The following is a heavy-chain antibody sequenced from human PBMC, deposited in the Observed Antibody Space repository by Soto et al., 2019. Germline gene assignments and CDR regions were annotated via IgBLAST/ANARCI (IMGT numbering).Heavy chain of an antibody. D-gene: IGHD1-26*01. CDR1: SASISSSGYT. V-gene: IGHV4-39*07. Sequence: PSETLSLTCTVSSASISSSGYTWGWIRQPPGKGLEWIGSIYYSGSTNYNPSLKSRVTISVDTSKNQFSLKLSSVTAADTAVYYCARRYGGNFDYWGQGTLVTVSS. CDR2: IYYSGST. J-gene: IGHJ4*02. CDR3: ARRYGGNFDY.